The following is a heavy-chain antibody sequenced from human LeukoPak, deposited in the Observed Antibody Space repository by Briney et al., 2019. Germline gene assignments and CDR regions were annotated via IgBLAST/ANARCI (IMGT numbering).Heavy chain of an antibody. CDR1: GFTFSSYW. V-gene: IGHV3-7*01. D-gene: IGHD4-23*01. J-gene: IGHJ6*02. Sequence: GGSLRLSCAASGFTFSSYWMSWVRQAPGKGLEWVANIKQDGSEKYYVDSVKGRFTISRDNAKNSLYLQMNSLRAEDTAAYYCARDLYGGHLWVTYGMDVWGQGTTVTVSS. CDR2: IKQDGSEK. CDR3: ARDLYGGHLWVTYGMDV.